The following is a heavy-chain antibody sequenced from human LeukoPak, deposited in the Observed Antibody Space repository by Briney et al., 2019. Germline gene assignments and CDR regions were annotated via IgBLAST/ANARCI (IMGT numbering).Heavy chain of an antibody. CDR2: INSDGSST. CDR1: GFTFSNYW. J-gene: IGHJ4*02. CDR3: AKSRWGYYDCGES. Sequence: PGGSLRLSCAASGFTFSNYWVHWVRQAPGKGLVWVSRINSDGSSTGHADSVKGRFTISRDNSKNTLYLQMNSLRAEDTAVYYCAKSRWGYYDCGESWGQGTLVTVSS. D-gene: IGHD3-22*01. V-gene: IGHV3-74*01.